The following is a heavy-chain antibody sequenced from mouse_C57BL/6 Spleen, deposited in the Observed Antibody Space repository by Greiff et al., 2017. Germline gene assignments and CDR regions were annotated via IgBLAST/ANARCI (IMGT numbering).Heavy chain of an antibody. D-gene: IGHD1-1*01. CDR2: IYPGSGST. CDR1: GYTFTSYW. J-gene: IGHJ2*01. Sequence: QVQLQQPGAELVKPGASVKMSCKASGYTFTSYWITWVKQRPGQGLEWIGDIYPGSGSTNYNEKFKSKATLTVDTSSSTAYMQLSSLTSEDSAVYYCARSVITTVVAHYFDYWGQGTTLTVSS. V-gene: IGHV1-55*01. CDR3: ARSVITTVVAHYFDY.